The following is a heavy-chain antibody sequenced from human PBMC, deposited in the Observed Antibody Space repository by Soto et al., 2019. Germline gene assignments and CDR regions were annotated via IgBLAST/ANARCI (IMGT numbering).Heavy chain of an antibody. Sequence: GGSLRLSCAASGFTFSSNYMSWVRQAPGKGLEWVSLIYSGGSTDYADSVKGRFTISRHSSKNTLYLQMNSLRAEDTAVYYCATFYDSSGYAPSYAFDIWGQGTMVTVSS. V-gene: IGHV3-53*04. CDR2: IYSGGST. CDR1: GFTFSSNY. CDR3: ATFYDSSGYAPSYAFDI. D-gene: IGHD3-22*01. J-gene: IGHJ3*02.